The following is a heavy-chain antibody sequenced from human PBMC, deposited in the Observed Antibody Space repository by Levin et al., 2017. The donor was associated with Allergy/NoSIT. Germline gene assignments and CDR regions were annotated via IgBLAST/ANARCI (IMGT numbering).Heavy chain of an antibody. D-gene: IGHD3-16*01. CDR1: GFTFSSYA. CDR2: ISVSGGKT. Sequence: GGSLRLSCAASGFTFSSYAMTWVRQAPGRGLEWVSGISVSGGKTFYAESVKGRFTVSSDNTKNTLYLQMNSLRAEDTAVYYCAKHGGYWGQGTLVTVSS. CDR3: AKHGGY. V-gene: IGHV3-23*01. J-gene: IGHJ4*02.